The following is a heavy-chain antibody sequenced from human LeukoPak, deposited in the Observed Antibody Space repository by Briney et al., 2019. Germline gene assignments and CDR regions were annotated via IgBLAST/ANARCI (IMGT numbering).Heavy chain of an antibody. D-gene: IGHD4-17*01. Sequence: ASVKVSCKASGYTFTSYAMHWVRQAPGQRLKWMGWINAGNGNTKYSQKFQGRVTITRDTSASTAYMELSSLRSEDTAVYYCARGLYGDLIWFDPWGQGTLVTVSS. V-gene: IGHV1-3*01. CDR3: ARGLYGDLIWFDP. CDR2: INAGNGNT. J-gene: IGHJ5*02. CDR1: GYTFTSYA.